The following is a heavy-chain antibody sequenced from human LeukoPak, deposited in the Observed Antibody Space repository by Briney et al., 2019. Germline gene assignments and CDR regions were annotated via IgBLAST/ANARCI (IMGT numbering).Heavy chain of an antibody. J-gene: IGHJ6*03. CDR3: VRDHGGYSYGYYMDV. V-gene: IGHV3-30*04. Sequence: PGRSLRLSCAASGFTFSSYAMHWVRQAPGKGVEWVAVISYDGSNKYYADSVKGRFTISRDNSKNTLYLQMNSLRAEDTAVYYCVRDHGGYSYGYYMDVWGKGTTVTVSS. D-gene: IGHD5-18*01. CDR2: ISYDGSNK. CDR1: GFTFSSYA.